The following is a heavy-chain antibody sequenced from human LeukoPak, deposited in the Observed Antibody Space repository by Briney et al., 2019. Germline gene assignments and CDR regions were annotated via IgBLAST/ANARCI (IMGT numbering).Heavy chain of an antibody. CDR3: ARHVNYDFWGGYDP. V-gene: IGHV5-51*01. Sequence: GASLKTYRKGSGYSFTRYWIGWERQMPWKGLAWMGIIYPGDSDTRYSPSFQGQVTISADKSISTAYLQWSCLKASDTAMYYCARHVNYDFWGGYDPWGQGTLVTVSS. D-gene: IGHD3-3*01. J-gene: IGHJ5*02. CDR2: IYPGDSDT. CDR1: GYSFTRYW.